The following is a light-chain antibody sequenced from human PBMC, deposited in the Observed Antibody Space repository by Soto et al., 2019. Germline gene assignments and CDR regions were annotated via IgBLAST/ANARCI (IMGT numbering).Light chain of an antibody. CDR3: CSFAGTGTQYV. J-gene: IGLJ1*01. Sequence: QSVLTQPASVSGSLGQSTTISCIGSSDNIGSYNLASWYQQKPGKAPKIIIFEGSKQPSGVSNRFSCSRSGNTASLTISGLQAEDEADYYCCSFAGTGTQYVFGTGTKLTVL. V-gene: IGLV2-23*01. CDR1: SDNIGSYNL. CDR2: EGS.